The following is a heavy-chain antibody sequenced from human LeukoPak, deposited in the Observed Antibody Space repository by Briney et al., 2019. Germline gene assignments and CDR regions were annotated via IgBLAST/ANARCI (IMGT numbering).Heavy chain of an antibody. J-gene: IGHJ4*02. V-gene: IGHV3-30-3*01. CDR1: GFTFSSYA. Sequence: QPGGSLRLSCAASGFTFSSYAMHWVRQAPGKGLEWVAVISYDGSNKYYADSVKGRFTISRDNSKNTLYLQMNSLRAEDTAVYYCARDLDYGGNSGLDYWGQGTLVTVSS. CDR3: ARDLDYGGNSGLDY. D-gene: IGHD4-23*01. CDR2: ISYDGSNK.